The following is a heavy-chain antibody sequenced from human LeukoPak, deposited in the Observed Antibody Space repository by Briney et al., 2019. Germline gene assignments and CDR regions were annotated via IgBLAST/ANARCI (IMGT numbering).Heavy chain of an antibody. Sequence: GGSLRLSCAASGYTFSSYGMHWVRQAPGKGLEWVAFIRYDGSNKYYADSVKGRFTISRDNSKNTLYLQMNSLRAEDTAVYYCASLTLRWSSGYPPYSFDYWGQGTLVTVSS. CDR2: IRYDGSNK. CDR1: GYTFSSYG. J-gene: IGHJ4*02. D-gene: IGHD5-12*01. CDR3: ASLTLRWSSGYPPYSFDY. V-gene: IGHV3-30*02.